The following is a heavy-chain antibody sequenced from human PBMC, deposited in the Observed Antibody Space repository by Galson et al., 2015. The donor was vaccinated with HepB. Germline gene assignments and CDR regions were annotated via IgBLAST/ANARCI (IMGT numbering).Heavy chain of an antibody. D-gene: IGHD1-26*01. CDR1: GYTFNSYG. CDR3: ARHSGGLFY. Sequence: SVKVSCKASGYTFNSYGISWVRQAPGQGLEWMGWINVYHGNTDYVQKFQGRVSMTADTDTNTAYMELRSLGSDDTAVYYCARHSGGLFYWGQGTLVTVSS. CDR2: INVYHGNT. V-gene: IGHV1-18*04. J-gene: IGHJ4*02.